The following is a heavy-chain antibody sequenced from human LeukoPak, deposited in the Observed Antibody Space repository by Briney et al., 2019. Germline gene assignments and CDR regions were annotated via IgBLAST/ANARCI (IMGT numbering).Heavy chain of an antibody. J-gene: IGHJ4*02. CDR1: GFTFNNYE. CDR3: ARIAVAGIDY. V-gene: IGHV3-48*03. CDR2: ISSSGSTI. D-gene: IGHD6-19*01. Sequence: GGSLRLSCAASGFTFNNYEMNWVRQAPGKGLEWVSYISSSGSTIYYADSVKGRFTISRDNARNSLYLQMNSLRAEDSAVYYCARIAVAGIDYWGQGTLVTVSS.